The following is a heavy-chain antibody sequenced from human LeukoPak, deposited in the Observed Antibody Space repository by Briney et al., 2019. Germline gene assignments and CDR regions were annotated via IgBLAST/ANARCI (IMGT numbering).Heavy chain of an antibody. D-gene: IGHD5-24*01. J-gene: IGHJ6*02. V-gene: IGHV4-59*12. CDR1: GGSISSYY. CDR2: IYYSGST. CDR3: AREEIVVATIRIDYYGTDV. Sequence: SETLSLTCTVSGGSISSYYWSWIRQPPGKGLEWIGYIYYSGSTNYNPSLKSRVTISVDTSKNQFSLKLSSVTAADTAVYYCAREEIVVATIRIDYYGTDVWGQGTTVTVSS.